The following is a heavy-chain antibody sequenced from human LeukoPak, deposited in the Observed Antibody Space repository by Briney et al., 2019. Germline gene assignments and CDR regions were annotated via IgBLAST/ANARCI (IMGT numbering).Heavy chain of an antibody. CDR1: DGSISSSSYY. D-gene: IGHD3-22*01. J-gene: IGHJ4*02. V-gene: IGHV4-39*01. Sequence: SEPLSLTCTVSDGSISSSSYYWGWIRQPPGKGLEWIWTIFYSGTAYYNPSLKSRVTISVDTSKNQFSLKLSSVTAADTAVYYCARHLAIYDSGGYYYERGRYYFDFWGQGALVTVSS. CDR3: ARHLAIYDSGGYYYERGRYYFDF. CDR2: IFYSGTA.